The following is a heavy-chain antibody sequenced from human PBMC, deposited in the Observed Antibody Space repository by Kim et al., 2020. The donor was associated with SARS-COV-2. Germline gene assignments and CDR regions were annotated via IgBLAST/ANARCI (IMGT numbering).Heavy chain of an antibody. D-gene: IGHD4-17*01. Sequence: APKFQGRVTVTGDKSTSTAYMELSSLRSEDTAVYYCARDQVGDYGAFDIWGQGTMVTVSS. CDR3: ARDQVGDYGAFDI. J-gene: IGHJ3*02. V-gene: IGHV1-69*04.